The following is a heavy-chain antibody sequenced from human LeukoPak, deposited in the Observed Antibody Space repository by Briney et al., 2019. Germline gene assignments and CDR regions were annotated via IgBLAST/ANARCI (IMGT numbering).Heavy chain of an antibody. CDR2: IYYSGST. Sequence: SETLSLTCTVSGGSISSYYWSWIRQPPGKGLEWIGYIYYSGSTKYNPSLKSRVTISVDTSKKQFSLKLSSVTAADTAVYYCARSKDILTGYCFDYWGQGALVTVSS. CDR3: ARSKDILTGYCFDY. D-gene: IGHD3-9*01. J-gene: IGHJ4*02. CDR1: GGSISSYY. V-gene: IGHV4-59*01.